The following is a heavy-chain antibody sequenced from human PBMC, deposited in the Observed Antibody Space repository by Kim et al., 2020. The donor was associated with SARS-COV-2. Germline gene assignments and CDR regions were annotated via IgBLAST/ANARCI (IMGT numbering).Heavy chain of an antibody. CDR3: ARINAAAWDYGLDV. J-gene: IGHJ6*02. V-gene: IGHV1-2*06. Sequence: ASVKVSCKAFGYTFSDYYLHWVRQAPGQGLEWMGRINPISGATNYAQKFQGRVSMTRDTSLNTAYLELSGLGSGDTAIFFCARINAAAWDYGLDVSGQGT. D-gene: IGHD6-25*01. CDR1: GYTFSDYY. CDR2: INPISGAT.